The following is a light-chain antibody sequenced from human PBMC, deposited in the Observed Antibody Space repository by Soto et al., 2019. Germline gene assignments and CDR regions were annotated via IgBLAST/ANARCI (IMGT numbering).Light chain of an antibody. Sequence: ESVMTQSPAPLSVSPGERVTLSFMASQDIRSSLAWYQQKPGQAPRLLIYGASIRATGVPATFSGSGSGTEFTLSISSLQSEHLGVYYCQQDSSWPLTFGGGTKVDI. CDR3: QQDSSWPLT. V-gene: IGKV3-15*01. CDR2: GAS. CDR1: QDIRSS. J-gene: IGKJ4*01.